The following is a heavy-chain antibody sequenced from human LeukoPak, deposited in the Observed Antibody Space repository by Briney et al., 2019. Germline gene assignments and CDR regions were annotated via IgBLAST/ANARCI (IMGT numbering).Heavy chain of an antibody. CDR3: ARAGGYSYAYMDV. V-gene: IGHV1-18*01. Sequence: ASVKVSCTASGYTFNTYGISWVRQAPGQGLEWMGWISTHNGDTSYVQNLQGRVTMTTDTSTSTAYMELRSLRSDDTAVYYCARAGGYSYAYMDVWGKGTTVTVSS. CDR2: ISTHNGDT. J-gene: IGHJ6*03. D-gene: IGHD5-18*01. CDR1: GYTFNTYG.